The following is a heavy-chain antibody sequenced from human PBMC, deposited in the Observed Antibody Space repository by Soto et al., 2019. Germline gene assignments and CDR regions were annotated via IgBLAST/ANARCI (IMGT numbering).Heavy chain of an antibody. CDR1: GGSVNSGSYY. V-gene: IGHV4-61*01. CDR3: AREFAY. CDR2: ISYSGNT. J-gene: IGHJ4*02. Sequence: QVQLQESGPGLVKPSETLSLTCTVSGGSVNSGSYYWSWIRQPPGKGLEWIGLISYSGNTNYNPSLKSRVTISVDTSKNQFSLKLSSVTAADTAVYSCAREFAYWGQGILVTVSS.